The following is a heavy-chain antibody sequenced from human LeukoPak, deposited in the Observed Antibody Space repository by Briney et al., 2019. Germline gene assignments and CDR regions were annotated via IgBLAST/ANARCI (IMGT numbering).Heavy chain of an antibody. CDR2: IYYSGRT. V-gene: IGHV4-59*01. J-gene: IGHJ3*02. Sequence: GYIYYSGRTYYDPSLKRRVSISVDTSKNQFSLKLSSVTAADTAVYYCARDGRQQLVYDMWGQGTMVTVSS. D-gene: IGHD6-13*01. CDR3: ARDGRQQLVYDM.